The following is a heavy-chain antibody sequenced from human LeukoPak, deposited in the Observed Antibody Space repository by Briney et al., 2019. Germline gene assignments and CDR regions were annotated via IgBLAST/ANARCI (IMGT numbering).Heavy chain of an antibody. CDR3: ARGSGIVEAARHGNDY. V-gene: IGHV1-2*02. Sequence: GASVKVSRKASGYTFTGYHMHWVRQAPGQGLEWMGSMNPNSGGTQYVQKFQGRVTMTRDTSISTAYMEVSSLRSDDTAVYYCARGSGIVEAARHGNDYWGQGTLVTVSS. J-gene: IGHJ4*02. D-gene: IGHD6-6*01. CDR1: GYTFTGYH. CDR2: MNPNSGGT.